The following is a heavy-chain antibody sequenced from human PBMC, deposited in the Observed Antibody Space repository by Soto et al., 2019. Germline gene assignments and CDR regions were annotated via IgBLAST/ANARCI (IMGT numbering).Heavy chain of an antibody. J-gene: IGHJ4*02. CDR2: IIPIFGTA. CDR1: GGTFSSYA. Sequence: QVQLVQSGAEVKKPGSSVKVSCKASGGTFSSYAISWVRQAPGQGLEWMGGIIPIFGTADYAQKFQGRVTSTGDESTSTAYMELSSLRSEDTAVYSCARGQTGGRWGYYFDYWGQGTLVTVSS. V-gene: IGHV1-69*12. D-gene: IGHD3-16*01. CDR3: ARGQTGGRWGYYFDY.